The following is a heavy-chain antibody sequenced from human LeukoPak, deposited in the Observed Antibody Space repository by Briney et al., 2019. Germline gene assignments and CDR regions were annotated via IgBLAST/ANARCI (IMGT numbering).Heavy chain of an antibody. D-gene: IGHD5-18*01. CDR1: GGTFSSYA. CDR2: IIPIFGTA. V-gene: IGHV1-69*13. J-gene: IGHJ6*02. Sequence: GASVKVSCKASGGTFSSYAISWVRQAPGQGLEWMGGIIPIFGTANYAQKFQGRVTITADESTSTAYMELSSLRSEDTAVYYRAKVLTAMVINYYYGMDVWGQGTTVTVSS. CDR3: AKVLTAMVINYYYGMDV.